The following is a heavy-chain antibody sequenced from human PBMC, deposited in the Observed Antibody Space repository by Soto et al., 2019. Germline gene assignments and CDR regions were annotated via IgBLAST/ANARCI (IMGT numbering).Heavy chain of an antibody. J-gene: IGHJ4*02. CDR2: IDPSDSQT. CDR1: GYSFACYW. V-gene: IGHV5-10-1*01. D-gene: IGHD3-22*01. Sequence: GESLKISCNVSGYSFACYWITWVRQKPWKGLEWMGRIDPSDSQTYYSPSFRGHVTISVTKSITTVFLQWSSLRASDTAMYYCARQIYDSDTGPNFQYYFDSWGKGTPVTVSS. CDR3: ARQIYDSDTGPNFQYYFDS.